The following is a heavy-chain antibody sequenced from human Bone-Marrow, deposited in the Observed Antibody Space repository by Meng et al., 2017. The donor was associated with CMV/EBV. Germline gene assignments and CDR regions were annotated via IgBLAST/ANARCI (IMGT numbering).Heavy chain of an antibody. CDR3: ASQPTYYDFWSGYIGPNYYYYGMNV. CDR1: GGTFSSYA. V-gene: IGHV1-69*05. J-gene: IGHJ6*02. Sequence: SVKVSCKASGGTFSSYAISWVRQAPGQGLEWMGGIIPIFGTANYAQKFQGRVTITTDESTSTAYMELSSLRSEDTAVYYCASQPTYYDFWSGYIGPNYYYYGMNVWAQGTTATFSS. D-gene: IGHD3-3*01. CDR2: IIPIFGTA.